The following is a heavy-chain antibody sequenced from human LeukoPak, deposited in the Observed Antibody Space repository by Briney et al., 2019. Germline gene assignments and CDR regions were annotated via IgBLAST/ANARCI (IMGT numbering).Heavy chain of an antibody. V-gene: IGHV3-23*01. CDR3: ARLRYSSVDY. CDR2: ISGSGGST. CDR1: GFTFSSYA. J-gene: IGHJ4*02. Sequence: PGGSLRLSCAASGFTFSSYAMSWVRQAPGKGLEWVSAISGSGGSTYYADSVKGRFTISRDNSKNTLYLQMNSLRVEDTAVYYCARLRYSSVDYWGQGTLVTVSS. D-gene: IGHD3-10*01.